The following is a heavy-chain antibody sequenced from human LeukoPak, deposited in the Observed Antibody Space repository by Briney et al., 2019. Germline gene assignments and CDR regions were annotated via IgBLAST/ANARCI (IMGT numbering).Heavy chain of an antibody. CDR1: GGSISRTGYY. D-gene: IGHD3-10*01. V-gene: IGHV4-39*01. Sequence: SETLSLTCTVSGGSISRTGYYWGWLRQPPGKGLEWIGSIYYNGNIYYNPSLKSRVTISVDTAKNQLSLKLTSVTDADTAVYYCARHADSGFGELAFDYWGQGTLVTVSS. J-gene: IGHJ4*02. CDR3: ARHADSGFGELAFDY. CDR2: IYYNGNI.